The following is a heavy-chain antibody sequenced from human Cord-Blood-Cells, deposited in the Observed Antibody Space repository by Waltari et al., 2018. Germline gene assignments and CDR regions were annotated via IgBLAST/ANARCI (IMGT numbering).Heavy chain of an antibody. CDR3: ARSPAALLSETPYSSGLGDY. Sequence: QVQLVQSGAEVKKPGASVKVSCKASGYTFTSYGISWVRQAPGQGLEWMGWNSAYKGNKNYAQELQGRVTMTTDTSTSTAYMGLRSLRSDDTAVYYCARSPAALLSETPYSSGLGDYWGQGTLVTVSS. D-gene: IGHD6-19*01. V-gene: IGHV1-18*01. J-gene: IGHJ4*02. CDR1: GYTFTSYG. CDR2: NSAYKGNK.